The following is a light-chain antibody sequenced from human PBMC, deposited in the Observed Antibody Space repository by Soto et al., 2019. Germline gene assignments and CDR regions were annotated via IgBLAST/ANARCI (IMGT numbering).Light chain of an antibody. CDR3: QQYNSYWT. J-gene: IGKJ1*01. Sequence: DIQMTQSPSTLSASVGDRVPITCRASQTIDSWLAWYQQRPGKPPNLLIYKASTLASGVPSRFSGSGSGTEFTLTINSLQPDDFATYYCQQYNSYWTFGQGTKVDI. V-gene: IGKV1-5*03. CDR1: QTIDSW. CDR2: KAS.